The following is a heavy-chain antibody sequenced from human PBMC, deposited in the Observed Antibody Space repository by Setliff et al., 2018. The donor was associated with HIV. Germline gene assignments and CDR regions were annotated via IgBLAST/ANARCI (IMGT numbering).Heavy chain of an antibody. Sequence: GESLKISCKGSGYSFTSYWIGWVRQMPGKGLKWMGIIYPGDSDTRYSPSFQGQVTISADKSISTAYLQWSSLKASDTAMYYCARLGYYDSSGYYSFLTPYYFDYWGQGTLVTVSS. V-gene: IGHV5-51*01. D-gene: IGHD3-22*01. CDR2: IYPGDSDT. J-gene: IGHJ4*02. CDR3: ARLGYYDSSGYYSFLTPYYFDY. CDR1: GYSFTSYW.